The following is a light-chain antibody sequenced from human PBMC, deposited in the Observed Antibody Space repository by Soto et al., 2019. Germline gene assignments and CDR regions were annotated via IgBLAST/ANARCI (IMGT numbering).Light chain of an antibody. CDR1: QSISSY. J-gene: IGKJ3*01. CDR3: QQSYSNQAT. V-gene: IGKV1-39*01. CDR2: AAS. Sequence: DIQMTQSPSSLSASVGDRVTITCRASQSISSYLNWYQQQPGKAPKLLIYAASSLQSGVPSRFSGSGSGTDFSLTISSLQPEDFGNYYCQQSYSNQATFGPGTTVNLK.